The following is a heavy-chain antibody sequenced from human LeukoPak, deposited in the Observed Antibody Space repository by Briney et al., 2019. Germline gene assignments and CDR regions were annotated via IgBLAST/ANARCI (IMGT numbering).Heavy chain of an antibody. CDR2: ISAYNGNT. V-gene: IGHV1-18*01. CDR3: ARSVSYYYDSSGSDY. J-gene: IGHJ4*02. Sequence: ASVKVSCKASGYTFTSYGISWVRQAPGQGLEWMGWISAYNGNTNYAQKLQGRVTMTTDTSTSTAYMELRSLRSDDTAVYYCARSVSYYYDSSGSDYWGQGTLVTVS. D-gene: IGHD3-22*01. CDR1: GYTFTSYG.